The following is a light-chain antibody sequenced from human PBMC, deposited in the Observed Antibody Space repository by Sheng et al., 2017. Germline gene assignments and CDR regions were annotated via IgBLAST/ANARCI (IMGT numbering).Light chain of an antibody. CDR2: GVS. CDR1: QTVSSRY. V-gene: IGKV3-20*01. CDR3: QQYGSSSPPAT. J-gene: IGKJ3*01. Sequence: EIVLTQSPGTLSLSPGERATLSCRASQTVSSRYLAWYQQKPGQAPRLLIYGVSSRATGIPDRFSGYGSGTDFTLTISRLEPEDFAVYYCQQYGSSSPPATFGPGTKVDIK.